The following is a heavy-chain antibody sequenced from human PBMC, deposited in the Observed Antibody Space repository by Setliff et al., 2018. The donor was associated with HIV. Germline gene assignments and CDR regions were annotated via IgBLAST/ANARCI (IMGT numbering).Heavy chain of an antibody. CDR1: GGSFSNYY. D-gene: IGHD3-22*01. J-gene: IGHJ5*02. Sequence: LSLTCTVYGGSFSNYYTNWIRQPPGKGLEWIGELSPSGTTRSNPSLQSRVTISLDTSNNQFSLKLTSVTAADTAVYYCASRVYYYDESRILRGEGFVPWGQGTLVTVSS. CDR2: LSPSGTT. V-gene: IGHV4-34*01. CDR3: ASRVYYYDESRILRGEGFVP.